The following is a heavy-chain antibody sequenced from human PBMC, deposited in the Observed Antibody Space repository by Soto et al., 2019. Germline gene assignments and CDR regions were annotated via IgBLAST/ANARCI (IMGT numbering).Heavy chain of an antibody. J-gene: IGHJ5*02. CDR3: ARLGGYSYGHNWFDP. CDR2: IYPGDSDT. V-gene: IGHV5-51*01. D-gene: IGHD5-18*01. Sequence: GESLKISCKGSGYSFTSYWIGWVRQMPGKGLEWMGIIYPGDSDTRYSPSFHGQVTISAAKSISTAYLQWSSLKASDTAMDYCARLGGYSYGHNWFDPWGQRTLGTVAS. CDR1: GYSFTSYW.